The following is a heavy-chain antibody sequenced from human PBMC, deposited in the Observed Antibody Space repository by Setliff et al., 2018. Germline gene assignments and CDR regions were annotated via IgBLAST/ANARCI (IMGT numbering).Heavy chain of an antibody. CDR2: INNYTGKT. V-gene: IGHV1-18*01. CDR3: ARLLRYWTKAACQRLSGAEH. D-gene: IGHD2-8*01. Sequence: ASVKVSCKTSGYTFTSYGITWVRQAPGQGLEWMGWINNYTGKTYFAQKLQCRVTMTRDTSTGIAYLALRSLRSDDTAIYFCARLLRYWTKAACQRLSGAEHWGQGPRGTVAS. J-gene: IGHJ4*02. CDR1: GYTFTSYG.